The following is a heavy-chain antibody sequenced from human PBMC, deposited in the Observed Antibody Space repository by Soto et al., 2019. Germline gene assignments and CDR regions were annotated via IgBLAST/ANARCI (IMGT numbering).Heavy chain of an antibody. CDR1: GFSLSTSGVG. V-gene: IGHV2-5*02. CDR3: ARSYYDYIWGSYRPDPNWFDP. Sequence: QITLKESGPPLVKPTQTLTLTCTFSGFSLSTSGVGVGWIRQPPGKALEWLALIYWDDDKRYSPSLKSRLTITKDTSKNQVVLTMTNMDPVDTATYYCARSYYDYIWGSYRPDPNWFDPWGQGTLVTVSS. J-gene: IGHJ5*02. CDR2: IYWDDDK. D-gene: IGHD3-16*02.